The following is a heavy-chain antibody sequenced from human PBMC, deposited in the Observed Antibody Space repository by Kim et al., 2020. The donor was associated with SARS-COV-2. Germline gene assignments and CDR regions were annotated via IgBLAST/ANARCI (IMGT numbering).Heavy chain of an antibody. V-gene: IGHV1-3*01. J-gene: IGHJ4*02. CDR3: AVHGGTANIIAGSYDY. Sequence: ASVKVSCKASGYTFTKHVLNWVRQAPGQRLEWMGWINAGSGNTEFSQRLQGRVTFARDASASTAYMELSSLRSEDTAIYYCAVHGGTANIIAGSYDYWGQ. CDR2: INAGSGNT. CDR1: GYTFTKHV. D-gene: IGHD1-7*01.